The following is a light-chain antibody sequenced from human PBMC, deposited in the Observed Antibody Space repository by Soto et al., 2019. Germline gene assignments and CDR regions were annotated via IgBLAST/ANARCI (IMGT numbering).Light chain of an antibody. CDR3: QQRSNWPPLT. CDR1: QSVSSY. V-gene: IGKV3-11*01. Sequence: EIVLTQPPATLSLSPGERATLSCRASQSVSSYLAWYQQKPGQAPRLLIYDASSRATGIPARFSGSGSGTDFTLTISSLEPEDFAVYYCQQRSNWPPLTFGGGTKVEIK. J-gene: IGKJ4*01. CDR2: DAS.